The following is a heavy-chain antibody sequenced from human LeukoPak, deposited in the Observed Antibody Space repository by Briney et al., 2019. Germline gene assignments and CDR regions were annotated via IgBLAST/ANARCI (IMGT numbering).Heavy chain of an antibody. CDR3: ARGGGEYDSSGYQDY. CDR1: GGTFGSYA. D-gene: IGHD3-22*01. CDR2: IIPIFGTA. J-gene: IGHJ4*02. Sequence: ASVKVSCKASGGTFGSYAISWVRQAPGQGLEWMGGIIPIFGTANYAQKFQGRVTITTDESTSTAYMELSSLRSEDTAVYYCARGGGEYDSSGYQDYWGQGTLVTVSS. V-gene: IGHV1-69*05.